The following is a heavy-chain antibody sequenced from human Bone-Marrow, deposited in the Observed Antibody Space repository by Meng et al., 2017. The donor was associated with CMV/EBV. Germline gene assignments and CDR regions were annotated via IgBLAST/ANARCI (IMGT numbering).Heavy chain of an antibody. CDR3: ASPTINCAFDI. V-gene: IGHV1-2*02. CDR2: INPNSGGT. Sequence: ASVKVSCKASGYTFTGYYMHWVRQAPGQGLECMGWINPNSGGTNHAQKFQGRVTITRDTSISTADMGLSRLRYDATDVYYCASPTINCAFDIWGQGTMVTLSS. J-gene: IGHJ3*02. D-gene: IGHD5-12*01. CDR1: GYTFTGYY.